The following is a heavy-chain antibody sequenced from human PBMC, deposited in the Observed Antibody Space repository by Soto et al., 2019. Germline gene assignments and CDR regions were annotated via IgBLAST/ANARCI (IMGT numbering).Heavy chain of an antibody. J-gene: IGHJ4*02. CDR2: IIPIFGTA. CDR3: ARDRGTYYDSSGYFDY. CDR1: GGTFSSYA. V-gene: IGHV1-69*13. Sequence: PVNVSWKASGGTFSSYAISWVRQAPGQGLEWMGGIIPIFGTANYAQKFQGRVTITADESTSTAYMELSSLRSEDTAVYYCARDRGTYYDSSGYFDYWGQGTLVTVSS. D-gene: IGHD3-22*01.